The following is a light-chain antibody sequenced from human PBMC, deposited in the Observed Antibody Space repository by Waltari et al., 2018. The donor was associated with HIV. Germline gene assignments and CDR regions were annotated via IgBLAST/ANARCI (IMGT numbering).Light chain of an antibody. CDR2: DNN. CDR1: SSNIGSNY. CDR3: GTWDSSLSAYVV. Sequence: QSVLTQPPSVSAAPGQKVTISCSGSSSNIGSNYVSWYQQLPGTAPKLLIYDNNKRPSGIPDRFSGSKSGTSATLSITGLQTGDEADYYCGTWDSSLSAYVVFGGGTKLTVL. J-gene: IGLJ2*01. V-gene: IGLV1-51*01.